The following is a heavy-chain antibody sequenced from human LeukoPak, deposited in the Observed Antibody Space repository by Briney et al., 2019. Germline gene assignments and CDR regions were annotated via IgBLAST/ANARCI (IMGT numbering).Heavy chain of an antibody. J-gene: IGHJ4*02. CDR1: GYSFSNYW. Sequence: GESLKISCKGSGYSFSNYWVGWVRQMPGKGLEWMGIIYPGDSDTRYSPSFQGQVTISADKSISTAYLQWSSLKASDTAMYYCARPLRGVIPGYFDYWGQGTLVTVSS. V-gene: IGHV5-51*01. CDR2: IYPGDSDT. D-gene: IGHD3-10*01. CDR3: ARPLRGVIPGYFDY.